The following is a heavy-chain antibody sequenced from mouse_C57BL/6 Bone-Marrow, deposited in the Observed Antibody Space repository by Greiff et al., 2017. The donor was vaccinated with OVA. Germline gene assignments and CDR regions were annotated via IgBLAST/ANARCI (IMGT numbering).Heavy chain of an antibody. CDR1: GFTFSDYY. V-gene: IGHV5-16*01. CDR2: INYDGSST. J-gene: IGHJ2*01. CDR3: ARESTVASYYFDY. D-gene: IGHD1-1*01. Sequence: EVNVVESEGGLVQPGSSMKLSCTASGFTFSDYYMAWVRQVPEKGLEWVANINYDGSSTYYLDSLKSRFIISRDNAKNILYLQMSSLKSEDTATYYCARESTVASYYFDYWGQGTTLTVSS.